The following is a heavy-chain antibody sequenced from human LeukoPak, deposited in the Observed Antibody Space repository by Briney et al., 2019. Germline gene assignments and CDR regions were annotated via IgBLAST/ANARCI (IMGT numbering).Heavy chain of an antibody. CDR3: AVVPNVRFGELRRLDY. Sequence: GASVKVSCKASGFTFTSSAMQWVRQARGQRLEWIGWIVVGSGNTNYAQKFQERVTITRDMSTSTAYMELSSLRSEDTAVYYCAVVPNVRFGELRRLDYWGQGTLVTVSS. V-gene: IGHV1-58*02. CDR1: GFTFTSSA. CDR2: IVVGSGNT. J-gene: IGHJ4*02. D-gene: IGHD3-10*01.